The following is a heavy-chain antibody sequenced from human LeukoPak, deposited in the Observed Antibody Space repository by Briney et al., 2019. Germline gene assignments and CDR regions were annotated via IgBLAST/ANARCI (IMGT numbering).Heavy chain of an antibody. V-gene: IGHV1-46*01. J-gene: IGHJ6*03. D-gene: IGHD2-15*01. CDR1: GYTFTSYY. CDR3: ARGDCSGGSCYSHYYYYYYMDV. CDR2: INPSGGST. Sequence: ASVKVSCKASGYTFTSYYMHWVRQAPGQGLEWIGIINPSGGSTSYAQKFQGRVTMTRDTSTSTVYMELSSLRSEDTAVYYCARGDCSGGSCYSHYYYYYYMDVWGKGTTVTVSS.